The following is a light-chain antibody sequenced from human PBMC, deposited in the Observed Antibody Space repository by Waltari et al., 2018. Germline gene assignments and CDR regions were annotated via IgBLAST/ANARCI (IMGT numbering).Light chain of an antibody. CDR3: QQYYAAPYT. CDR1: RSVLDTSKNKNF. J-gene: IGKJ2*01. V-gene: IGKV4-1*01. Sequence: DIVMTQSPDSLAVSLGGRATINCKSSRSVLDTSKNKNFLAWYQLKPGQSPKLLIYWASTRESGVPDRFSASVSGTDFTLTISSLQAEDVAIYSCQQYYAAPYTFGQGTKL. CDR2: WAS.